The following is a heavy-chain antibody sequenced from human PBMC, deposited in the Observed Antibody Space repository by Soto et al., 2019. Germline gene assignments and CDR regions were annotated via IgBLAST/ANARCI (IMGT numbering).Heavy chain of an antibody. CDR2: INNEGSVT. CDR3: AIAGPSTSYQYTLHD. J-gene: IGHJ6*02. D-gene: IGHD2-2*01. CDR1: GFTFNNYW. V-gene: IGHV3-74*01. Sequence: VQRVESGGGLVQPGGSLRLSCAASGFTFNNYWMHWVRQAPGKGLVWVSRINNEGSVTNYADSVKGRFTNSRDAAKNTLYLQMDSLRTENTAVYYCAIAGPSTSYQYTLHDWGQGTTVTVSS.